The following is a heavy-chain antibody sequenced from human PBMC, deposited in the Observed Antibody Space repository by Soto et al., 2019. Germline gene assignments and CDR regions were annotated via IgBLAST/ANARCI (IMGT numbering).Heavy chain of an antibody. Sequence: GESLKISCKGSGYSFTIYWIGWVRQMPGKGLEWMGIIYPGDSDTRYSPSFQGQVTISADKSISTAYLRWSSLKASDTAMYYCARHRSQYCSSTSCSKGHWFDPWGQGTLVTVSS. CDR1: GYSFTIYW. V-gene: IGHV5-51*01. CDR3: ARHRSQYCSSTSCSKGHWFDP. CDR2: IYPGDSDT. J-gene: IGHJ5*02. D-gene: IGHD2-2*01.